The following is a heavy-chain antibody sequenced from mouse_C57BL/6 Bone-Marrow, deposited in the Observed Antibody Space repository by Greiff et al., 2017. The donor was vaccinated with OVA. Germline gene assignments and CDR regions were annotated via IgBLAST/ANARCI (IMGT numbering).Heavy chain of an antibody. CDR3: ARKTAQARDY. Sequence: EVQLVESGPELVKPGASVKIPCKASGYTFTDYNMDWVKQSHGKSLEWIGDINPNNGGTIYNQKFKGKATLTVDKSSSTAYMELRSLTSEDTAVYYCARKTAQARDYWGQGTTLTVSS. V-gene: IGHV1-18*01. CDR2: INPNNGGT. CDR1: GYTFTDYN. D-gene: IGHD3-2*02. J-gene: IGHJ2*01.